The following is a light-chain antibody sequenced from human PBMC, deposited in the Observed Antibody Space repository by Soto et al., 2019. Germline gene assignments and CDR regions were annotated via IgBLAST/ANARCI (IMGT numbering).Light chain of an antibody. J-gene: IGKJ5*01. CDR1: QYTNGRY. CDR3: QHFGSSPPVT. CDR2: GAS. Sequence: DTLLTQAPDNLSLSPGDSSTLSCLFIQYTNGRYVAWYQQRPGLAPRLLVYGASKRATGIPDRFRGSGSGSEFTLTISGLEPEDFAVYFCQHFGSSPPVTFGQGTRLEIK. V-gene: IGKV3-20*01.